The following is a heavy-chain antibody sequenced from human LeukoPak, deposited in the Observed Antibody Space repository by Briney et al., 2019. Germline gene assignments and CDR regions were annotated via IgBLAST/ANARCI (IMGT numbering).Heavy chain of an antibody. Sequence: GGSLRLSCAASGFTFSSYGMSWVRQAPGKGLEWVSAISGSGGSTYYADSVKGRFTISRDNSKNTLYLQMNSLRAEDTAVYYCARGGYSSGWYFPPDYWGQGTLVTVSS. V-gene: IGHV3-23*01. CDR3: ARGGYSSGWYFPPDY. CDR1: GFTFSSYG. J-gene: IGHJ4*02. D-gene: IGHD6-19*01. CDR2: ISGSGGST.